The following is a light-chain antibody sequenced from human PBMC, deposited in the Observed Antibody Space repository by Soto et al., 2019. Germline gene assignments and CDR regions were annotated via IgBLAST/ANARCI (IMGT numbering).Light chain of an antibody. CDR1: SSDVGGYNS. Sequence: ALTQPASVSGSPGQSIAISCTGTSSDVGGYNSVSWYQQHPGKAPKLMIYDVTNRPSGVSNRFSGSKSGNTASLTISGLQAEDEADYYCSSYASGGTYVFGTGTKLTVL. CDR3: SSYASGGTYV. J-gene: IGLJ1*01. V-gene: IGLV2-14*01. CDR2: DVT.